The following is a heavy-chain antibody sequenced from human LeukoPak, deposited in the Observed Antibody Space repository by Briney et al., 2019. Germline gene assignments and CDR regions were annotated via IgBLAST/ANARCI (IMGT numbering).Heavy chain of an antibody. V-gene: IGHV3-33*08. J-gene: IGHJ4*02. Sequence: GGSLRLSCVASGFTVGNNYMSWVRQAPGKGLEWVAVIWYDGSNKYYADSVKGRFTISRDNSKNTLYLQMNSLRAEDTAVYYCARKWLRWSLDYWGQGTLVTVSS. CDR1: GFTVGNNY. CDR3: ARKWLRWSLDY. CDR2: IWYDGSNK. D-gene: IGHD5-12*01.